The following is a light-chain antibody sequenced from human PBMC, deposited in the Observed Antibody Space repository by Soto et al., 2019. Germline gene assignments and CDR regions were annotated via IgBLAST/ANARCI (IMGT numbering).Light chain of an antibody. CDR3: QQYNNWPLWT. J-gene: IGKJ1*01. Sequence: EIVLTQSPATLSVSPGESATLSCRANQSISANLAWYLQKPGQAPRLLIYDAAIRFTGTPARFSGRGSGTEFTLTISSLQSDDFAIYYCQQYNNWPLWTFGQGTRVDIK. V-gene: IGKV3-15*01. CDR2: DAA. CDR1: QSISAN.